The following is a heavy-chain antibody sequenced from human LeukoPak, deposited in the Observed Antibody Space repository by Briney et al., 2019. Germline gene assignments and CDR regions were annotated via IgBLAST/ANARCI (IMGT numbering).Heavy chain of an antibody. CDR1: GYTFTAYY. Sequence: ASVKVSCTASGYTFTAYYIHWVRQAPGQGLEWMGWVIPDSGATKYAQKFQGRVTMTRDTSISTAYMELSSLTSDDAAVYYCARACGGTSCHLNAWGQGTLLTVYS. V-gene: IGHV1-2*02. J-gene: IGHJ5*02. CDR3: ARACGGTSCHLNA. CDR2: VIPDSGAT. D-gene: IGHD2-21*01.